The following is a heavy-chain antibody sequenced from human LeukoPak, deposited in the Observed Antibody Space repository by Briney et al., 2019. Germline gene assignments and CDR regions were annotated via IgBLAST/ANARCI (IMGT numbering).Heavy chain of an antibody. J-gene: IGHJ6*03. D-gene: IGHD6-6*01. Sequence: PSETLSLTCTVSGGSINSYYWSWIRQPPGKGLEWIGYIYYSGGTNYNPSLKSRVTISVDTSKNQFSLKLSSVTAADTAVYYCARGGEQFVWKRLFTPRIFFGRAYYMDVWGKGTTVTVSS. CDR2: IYYSGGT. V-gene: IGHV4-59*12. CDR3: ARGGEQFVWKRLFTPRIFFGRAYYMDV. CDR1: GGSINSYY.